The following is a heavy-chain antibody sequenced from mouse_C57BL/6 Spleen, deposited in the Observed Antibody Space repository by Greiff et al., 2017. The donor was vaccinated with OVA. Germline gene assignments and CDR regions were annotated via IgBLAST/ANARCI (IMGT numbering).Heavy chain of an antibody. CDR2: INPSTGGT. CDR1: GYSFTGYY. V-gene: IGHV1-42*01. CDR3: ARWDDYDGAMDY. Sequence: EVKLQQSGPELVKPGASVKISCKASGYSFTGYYMNWVKQSPEKSLEWIGEINPSTGGTTYNQKFKAKATLTVDKSSSTAYMQLKSLTSEDSAVYYCARWDDYDGAMDYWGQGTSVTVSS. D-gene: IGHD2-4*01. J-gene: IGHJ4*01.